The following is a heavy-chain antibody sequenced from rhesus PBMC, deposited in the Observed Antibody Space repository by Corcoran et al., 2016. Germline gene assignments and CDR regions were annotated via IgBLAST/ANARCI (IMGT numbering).Heavy chain of an antibody. V-gene: IGHV2S1*01. CDR3: ARVRTQRQLDGDY. CDR2: ISWDNDK. D-gene: IGHD6-25*01. J-gene: IGHJ4*01. Sequence: QVTLKESGPALVKPTQTLTLTCTFSGFSLSTSGMGVGWIRQPPGKALEWLAPISWDNDKYYRACMESRLPSSKDTSKNPVVLTITNMDPADTATYYCARVRTQRQLDGDYWGQGVLVTVSS. CDR1: GFSLSTSGMG.